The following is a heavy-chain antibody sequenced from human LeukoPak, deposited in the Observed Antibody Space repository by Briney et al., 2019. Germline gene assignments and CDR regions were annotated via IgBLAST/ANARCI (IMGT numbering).Heavy chain of an antibody. CDR3: ARGPPDFWSGYSLDY. Sequence: PGGSLRLSCAASGFTFSSYWMHWVRQAPGKGLVWVSRINSDGSSTSYADSVKGRFTISRDNAKNTLYLQMNSLRAEDTAVYYCARGPPDFWSGYSLDYWGQGILVTVSS. CDR2: INSDGSST. D-gene: IGHD3-3*01. CDR1: GFTFSSYW. V-gene: IGHV3-74*01. J-gene: IGHJ4*02.